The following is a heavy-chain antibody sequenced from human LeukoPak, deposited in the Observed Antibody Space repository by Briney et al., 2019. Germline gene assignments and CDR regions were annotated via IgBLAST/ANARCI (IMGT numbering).Heavy chain of an antibody. D-gene: IGHD3-16*01. Sequence: SEILSLTCTVSGGSISSYYWSWIRQPPGKGLEWIGYIYYSGTTNYNPSLKSRVTISVDTSKNQFSLKLSSVTAADTAVYYCARHYLVTWGANWFDPWGQGTLVTVSS. V-gene: IGHV4-59*08. CDR3: ARHYLVTWGANWFDP. J-gene: IGHJ5*02. CDR1: GGSISSYY. CDR2: IYYSGTT.